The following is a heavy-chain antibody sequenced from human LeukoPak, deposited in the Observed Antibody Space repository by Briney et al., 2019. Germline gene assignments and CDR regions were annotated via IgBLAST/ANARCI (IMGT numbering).Heavy chain of an antibody. J-gene: IGHJ4*02. V-gene: IGHV4-4*07. CDR3: AGHHPRNTVDF. CDR2: IYNSGST. CDR1: GGSTTGYF. Sequence: SETLSLTCTVSGGSTTGYFWSWIRQPAGKGLEWIGRIYNSGSTYYNPSLKSRVTISVDTSKNQFSLKLSSVTAADTAVYYCAGHHPRNTVDFWGQGTLVTVSS. D-gene: IGHD2/OR15-2a*01.